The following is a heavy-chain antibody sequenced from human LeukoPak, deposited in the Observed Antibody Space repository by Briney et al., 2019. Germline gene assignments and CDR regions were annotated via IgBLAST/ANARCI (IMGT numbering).Heavy chain of an antibody. CDR2: IGGSGGST. V-gene: IGHV3-23*01. J-gene: IGHJ3*02. CDR3: AKAMTVGVLDAFDI. CDR1: GITFSSYA. Sequence: GGSLRLSCAAPGITFSSYAMAWVRQAPGKGLEWVSGIGGSGGSTYFADSVKGRFTISRDNSKNTLYLQMNSLRAADTAVYYCAKAMTVGVLDAFDIWGQGTMVTVSS. D-gene: IGHD3-22*01.